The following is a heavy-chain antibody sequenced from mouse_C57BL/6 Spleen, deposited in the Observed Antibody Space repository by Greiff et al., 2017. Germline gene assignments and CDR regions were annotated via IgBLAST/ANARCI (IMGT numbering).Heavy chain of an antibody. CDR2: IYPGSGST. D-gene: IGHD1-1*01. V-gene: IGHV1-55*01. Sequence: QVQLQQPGAELVKPGASVKMSCKASGYTFTSYWITWVKQRPGQGLEWVGDIYPGSGSTNYTEKFKSRATLTVDTSSSTGYLQLSSLTSEDSAVYYCARSDYGRGNYFDYWGQGTTLTVSS. CDR1: GYTFTSYW. CDR3: ARSDYGRGNYFDY. J-gene: IGHJ2*01.